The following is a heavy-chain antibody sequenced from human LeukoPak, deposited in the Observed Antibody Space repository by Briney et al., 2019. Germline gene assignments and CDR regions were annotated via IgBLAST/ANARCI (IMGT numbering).Heavy chain of an antibody. CDR1: GGSISSGDYY. D-gene: IGHD1-26*01. CDR2: IYYSGST. Sequence: SETLSLTGTVSGGSISSGDYYWSWIRQPPGKGLEWIGYIYYSGSTYYNPSLKSRVTISVDTSKNQFSLKLSSVTAADTAVYYCARSLVGATRFDPWGQGTLVTVSS. CDR3: ARSLVGATRFDP. J-gene: IGHJ5*02. V-gene: IGHV4-30-4*01.